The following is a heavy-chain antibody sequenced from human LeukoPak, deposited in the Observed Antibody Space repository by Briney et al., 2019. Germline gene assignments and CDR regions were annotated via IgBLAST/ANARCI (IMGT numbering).Heavy chain of an antibody. Sequence: SETLSLTCTVSGGSISSYYWSWIRQPPGKGLEWIGYIYYSGSTNYNPSLKSRVTISVDTSKNQFSLKLSSVTSADTAVYYCARQADYGDYYVDYWGQGTLVTVSS. V-gene: IGHV4-59*08. CDR2: IYYSGST. J-gene: IGHJ4*02. CDR3: ARQADYGDYYVDY. CDR1: GGSISSYY. D-gene: IGHD4-17*01.